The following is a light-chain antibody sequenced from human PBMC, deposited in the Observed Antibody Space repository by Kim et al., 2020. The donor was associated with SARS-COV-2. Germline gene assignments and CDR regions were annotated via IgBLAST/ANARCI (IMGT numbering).Light chain of an antibody. Sequence: ASTGDKVTITCRASQGISSYLAWYQQKPGKAPKLLIYAASTLQSGVPSRFSGSGSGTDFTLTISCLQSEDFATYYCQQYYSYPRTFGQGTKVDIK. J-gene: IGKJ1*01. CDR3: QQYYSYPRT. V-gene: IGKV1-8*01. CDR2: AAS. CDR1: QGISSY.